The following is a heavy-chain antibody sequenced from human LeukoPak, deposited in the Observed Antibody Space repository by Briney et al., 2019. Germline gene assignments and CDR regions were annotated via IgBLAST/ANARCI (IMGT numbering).Heavy chain of an antibody. Sequence: SETLSLTCTVSGGSISNYSWSWIRQPPGKGLEWIGYIYYSGSTNYNPSLKSRVTISVDTSKNQFSLKLSSVTAADTAVYYCASTVLDTIFGVAPWEWGQGTLVTVSS. CDR3: ASTVLDTIFGVAPWE. CDR1: GGSISNYS. CDR2: IYYSGST. V-gene: IGHV4-59*01. D-gene: IGHD3-3*01. J-gene: IGHJ4*02.